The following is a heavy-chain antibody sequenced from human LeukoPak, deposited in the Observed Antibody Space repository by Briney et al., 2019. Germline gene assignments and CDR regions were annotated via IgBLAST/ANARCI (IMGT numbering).Heavy chain of an antibody. V-gene: IGHV1-18*01. CDR1: GYTFTSYG. CDR2: ISAYNGNT. J-gene: IGHJ4*02. CDR3: AGDWTTYDSSGYFGRAIDY. Sequence: ASVKVSCKASGYTFTSYGISWVRQAPGQGLEWMGWISAYNGNTNYAQKLQGRVTMTTDTSTSTAYMELRSLRSDDTAVYYCAGDWTTYDSSGYFGRAIDYWGQGTLVTVSS. D-gene: IGHD3-22*01.